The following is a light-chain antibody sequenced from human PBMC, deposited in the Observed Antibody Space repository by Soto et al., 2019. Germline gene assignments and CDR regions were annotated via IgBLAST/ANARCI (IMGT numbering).Light chain of an antibody. CDR1: QSVSSTY. Sequence: EIVLTQSPGTLSLSPGKGATLSCGASQSVSSTYLAWYQQKPGQAPRLLIYDASNRATGIPDRFSGSGSGTDFTLTISRLEPEDFAVYYCQQYGRSPGLFTFGPGTKVDIK. J-gene: IGKJ3*01. V-gene: IGKV3-20*01. CDR2: DAS. CDR3: QQYGRSPGLFT.